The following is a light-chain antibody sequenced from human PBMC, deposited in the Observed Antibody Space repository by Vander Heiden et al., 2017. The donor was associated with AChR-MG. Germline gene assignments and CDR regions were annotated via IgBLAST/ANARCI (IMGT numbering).Light chain of an antibody. CDR2: EDN. CDR1: SGSIASNY. Sequence: NFILTQPPSAADSPGKAVTISCTGSSGSIASNYVHWYQQRPGIAPITVIYEDNQRPSGVPDLFSGSIDGSSNSASLTISGLKTEDEADYYCQSYDSSNWVFGGGTKLTVL. V-gene: IGLV6-57*02. J-gene: IGLJ3*02. CDR3: QSYDSSNWV.